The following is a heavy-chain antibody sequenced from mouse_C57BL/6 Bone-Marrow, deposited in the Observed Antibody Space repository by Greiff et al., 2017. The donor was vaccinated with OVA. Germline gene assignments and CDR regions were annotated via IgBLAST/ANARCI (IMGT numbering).Heavy chain of an antibody. J-gene: IGHJ3*01. V-gene: IGHV1-69*01. D-gene: IGHD1-1*01. Sequence: QVQLQQPGAELVMPGASVKLSCKASGYTFTSYWMHWVKQRPGQGLEWIGEIDPSDSYTNYNQKFKGKSTLTVDKSSSTAYMQHSSLTSEDTAVYYCARGGSSAYWGQGTLVTVSA. CDR2: IDPSDSYT. CDR3: ARGGSSAY. CDR1: GYTFTSYW.